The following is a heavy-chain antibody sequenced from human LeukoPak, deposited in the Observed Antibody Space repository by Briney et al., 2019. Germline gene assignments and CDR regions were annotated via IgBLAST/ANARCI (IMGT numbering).Heavy chain of an antibody. CDR3: ARDSYAALNDYGDYGYGMDV. J-gene: IGHJ6*02. Sequence: GGSLTLSCAASGFTLSKHWMTWVRQAPGKGLECVAIIKQDGSEKYYVNSVKGRFTISRDNAKNSLYLQMNSLRAEDTAVYYCARDSYAALNDYGDYGYGMDVWGQGTTVTVSS. D-gene: IGHD4-17*01. V-gene: IGHV3-7*03. CDR1: GFTLSKHW. CDR2: IKQDGSEK.